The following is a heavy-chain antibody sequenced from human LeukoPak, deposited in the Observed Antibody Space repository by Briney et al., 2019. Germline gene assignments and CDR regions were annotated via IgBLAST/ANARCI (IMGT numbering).Heavy chain of an antibody. Sequence: PGGSLRLSCAASGFTFSSYAMSWVRPAPGKGLEWVSAISGSGGSTYYADSVKGRSTISRDNSKNTLYLQINSLRGGATAGKYLAKGGKTPRSYRPFYFGDWGQGTLVTVSS. V-gene: IGHV3-23*01. J-gene: IGHJ4*01. CDR2: ISGSGGST. CDR1: GFTFSSYA. D-gene: IGHD1/OR15-1a*01. CDR3: AKGGKTPRSYRPFYFGD.